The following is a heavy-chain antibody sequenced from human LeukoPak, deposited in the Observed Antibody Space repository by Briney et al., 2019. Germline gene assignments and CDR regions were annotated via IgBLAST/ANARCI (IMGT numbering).Heavy chain of an antibody. J-gene: IGHJ6*02. CDR1: GYTFTSYG. CDR3: ARDSRGSTRKNYYYYGMDV. D-gene: IGHD6-13*01. Sequence: ASVKVSCKASGYTFTSYGISWVRQAPGQGLEWMGWISAYNSNTNYAQKLQGRVTMTTDTSTSTAYMELRSLRSDDTAVYYCARDSRGSTRKNYYYYGMDVWGQGTTVTVSS. CDR2: ISAYNSNT. V-gene: IGHV1-18*01.